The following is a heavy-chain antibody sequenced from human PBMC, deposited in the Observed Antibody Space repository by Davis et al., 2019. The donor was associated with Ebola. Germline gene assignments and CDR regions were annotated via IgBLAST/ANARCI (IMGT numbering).Heavy chain of an antibody. Sequence: ASVKVSCKASGYTFTIYAMHWVLPAPFPILLWIFLINSCNGKTKYSQKFQCRLTITSDTSASTAYMELSSLRSEDTAVYYCARDKGSITMIEDYWGQGTLVTVSS. CDR3: ARDKGSITMIEDY. D-gene: IGHD3-22*01. V-gene: IGHV1-3*01. CDR1: GYTFTIYA. J-gene: IGHJ4*02. CDR2: INSCNGKT.